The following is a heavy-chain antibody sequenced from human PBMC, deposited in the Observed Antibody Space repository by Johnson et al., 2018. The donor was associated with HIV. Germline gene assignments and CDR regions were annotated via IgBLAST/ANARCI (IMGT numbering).Heavy chain of an antibody. CDR2: ISYDGSNK. Sequence: QVQLVESGGGVVQPGRSLRLSCAASGFTFSSYAMHWVRQAPGKGLEWVAVISYDGSNKYYADSVKGRFTISRDNSTNTLYLQMNRLRPEDTAVYYCARDPCVGDCADAFDSWGQGTMVTVSS. CDR1: GFTFSSYA. V-gene: IGHV3-30-3*01. D-gene: IGHD2-21*02. J-gene: IGHJ3*02. CDR3: ARDPCVGDCADAFDS.